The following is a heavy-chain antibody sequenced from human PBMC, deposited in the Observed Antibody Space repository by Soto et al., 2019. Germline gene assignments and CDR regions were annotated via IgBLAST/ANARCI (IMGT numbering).Heavy chain of an antibody. CDR3: TRHKGDIVVVPAATYYYYMDG. J-gene: IGHJ6*03. V-gene: IGHV3-73*01. CDR2: IRSKANSYAT. CDR1: GFTFSGSA. D-gene: IGHD2-2*01. Sequence: GGSLRLSCAASGFTFSGSAMHWVRQASGKGLEWVGRIRSKANSYATAYAASVKGRFTISRDDSKNTAYLQMNSLKTEDTAVYYCTRHKGDIVVVPAATYYYYMDGWGKGTTVTVSS.